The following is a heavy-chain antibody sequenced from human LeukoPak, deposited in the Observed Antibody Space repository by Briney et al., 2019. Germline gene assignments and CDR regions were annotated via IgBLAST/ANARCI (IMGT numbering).Heavy chain of an antibody. CDR2: IRYDGSDK. D-gene: IGHD2-2*01. Sequence: GGSLRLSCAASGFTFNSYGMHWVRQAPGKGLEWVAFIRYDGSDKYYADSVKGRLTISRDNSNNTLYLQMSSLRAEDTAVYYCAKGSYYCSSSSCPQYYYYMDVWGKGTTVTVSS. V-gene: IGHV3-30*02. CDR3: AKGSYYCSSSSCPQYYYYMDV. CDR1: GFTFNSYG. J-gene: IGHJ6*03.